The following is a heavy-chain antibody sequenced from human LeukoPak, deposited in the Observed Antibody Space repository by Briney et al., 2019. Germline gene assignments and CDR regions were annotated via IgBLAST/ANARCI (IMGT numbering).Heavy chain of an antibody. CDR1: GGSISSYY. CDR2: IYYSGST. CDR3: ARHQDCSSTSCYALYYYYGMDV. Sequence: SETLSLTCTVSGGSISSYYWSWIRQPPGKGLEWIGYIYYSGSTNYNPSLKSRVTISVDTSKNQFSLKLSSVTAADTAVYYCARHQDCSSTSCYALYYYYGMDVWAKGTTVTVSS. V-gene: IGHV4-59*08. D-gene: IGHD2-2*01. J-gene: IGHJ6*04.